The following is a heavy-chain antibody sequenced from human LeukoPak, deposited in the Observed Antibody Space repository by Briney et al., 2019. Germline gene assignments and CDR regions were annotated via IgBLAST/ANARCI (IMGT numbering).Heavy chain of an antibody. CDR3: AGRYCTNGVCPYYFDY. Sequence: GGSLRLSCAASGFTFSSYSMNWVRQAPGKGLEWVSSISSSSSYIYYADSVKGRFTISRGNAKNSLYLQMNSLRAEDTAVYYCAGRYCTNGVCPYYFDYWGQGTLVTVSS. CDR2: ISSSSSYI. V-gene: IGHV3-21*01. J-gene: IGHJ4*02. CDR1: GFTFSSYS. D-gene: IGHD2-8*01.